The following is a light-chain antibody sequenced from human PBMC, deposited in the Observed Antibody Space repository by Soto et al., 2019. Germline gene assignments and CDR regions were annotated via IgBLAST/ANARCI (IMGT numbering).Light chain of an antibody. J-gene: IGKJ1*01. V-gene: IGKV1-5*01. CDR1: QSITGW. CDR2: DAS. CDR3: HQNKKYYPP. Sequence: DIPMTQSPSTLSASVGDRVTITCRASQSITGWLAWHHQKPGKAPRLLGFDASNWDGGVPPRFCGSGSGTECTLTISNLQTDGPATFYCHQNKKYYPPFRQGTKVEIK.